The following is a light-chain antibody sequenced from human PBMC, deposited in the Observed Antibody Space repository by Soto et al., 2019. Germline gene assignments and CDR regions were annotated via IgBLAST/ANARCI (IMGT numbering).Light chain of an antibody. Sequence: EMAMTHSPATPSTSPGKRAILSCXXSQNVYNNLAWYQQKPGQAPRLLIFDASTRATGIPARFSGSGSGTEFTLTISGLQSEDFAIYYCQQYNKWPLITFGQGTRLENK. J-gene: IGKJ5*01. CDR3: QQYNKWPLIT. V-gene: IGKV3-15*01. CDR1: QNVYNN. CDR2: DAS.